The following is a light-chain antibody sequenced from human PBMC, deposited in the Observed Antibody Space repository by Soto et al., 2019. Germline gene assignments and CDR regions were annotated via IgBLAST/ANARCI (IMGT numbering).Light chain of an antibody. J-gene: IGKJ1*01. CDR1: QSVNSD. CDR2: DAS. V-gene: IGKV3-15*01. Sequence: EIVMTQSPATLPASPGERVTLSCRASQSVNSDLAWYQQTPGQAPRPLIYDASTRAAGIPARFSGSGSGTEFTLTISSLQSEDFATYHCQHYGGVWTFGQGTKVDIK. CDR3: QHYGGVWT.